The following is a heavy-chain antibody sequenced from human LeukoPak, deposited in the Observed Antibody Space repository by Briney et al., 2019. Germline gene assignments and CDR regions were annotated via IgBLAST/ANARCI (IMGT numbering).Heavy chain of an antibody. CDR3: SRLYSYYYAGSGYLNFDY. Sequence: GGSLRLSCAASGFTFSSYAMSWVRQAPGKGLERVSAISGSGGSTYYADSVKGRFTISRDNSKNTLYLQMNSLKTEDTAVYYCSRLYSYYYAGSGYLNFDYWGQGALVTVSS. CDR2: ISGSGGST. J-gene: IGHJ4*02. D-gene: IGHD3-22*01. V-gene: IGHV3-23*01. CDR1: GFTFSSYA.